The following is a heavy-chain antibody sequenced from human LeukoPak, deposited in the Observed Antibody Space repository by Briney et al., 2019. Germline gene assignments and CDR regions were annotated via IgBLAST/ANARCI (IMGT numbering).Heavy chain of an antibody. V-gene: IGHV1-69*01. J-gene: IGHJ4*02. CDR3: ARAGGSYDFWSAPDY. D-gene: IGHD3-3*01. CDR2: IIPIFGTA. CDR1: GGTFNSYA. Sequence: ASVKVSCKASGGTFNSYAISWVRQAPGQGLEWMGGIIPIFGTANYAQKFQGRVTITADESTSTAYMELSSLRSEDTAVYYCARAGGSYDFWSAPDYWGQGTLVTVSS.